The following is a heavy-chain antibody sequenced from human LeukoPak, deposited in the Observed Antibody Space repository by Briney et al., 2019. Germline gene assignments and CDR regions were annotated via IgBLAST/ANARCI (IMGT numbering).Heavy chain of an antibody. V-gene: IGHV3-23*01. Sequence: GGSLRLSCAASGFTFSSYAMSWVRQAPGKGLEWVSAISGSGGSTYYADSVKGRFTISRDNSKNTLYLQMNSLRAEDTAVYYCAKDHRGYSYANSPYYYGMDVWGQGTTVTVSS. CDR1: GFTFSSYA. J-gene: IGHJ6*02. CDR2: ISGSGGST. CDR3: AKDHRGYSYANSPYYYGMDV. D-gene: IGHD5-18*01.